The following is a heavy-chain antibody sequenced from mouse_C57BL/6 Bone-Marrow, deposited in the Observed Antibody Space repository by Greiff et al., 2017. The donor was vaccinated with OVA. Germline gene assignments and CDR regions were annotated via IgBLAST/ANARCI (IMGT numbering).Heavy chain of an antibody. CDR3: VSVYYDYGYYYAMDY. CDR1: GFSFNTYA. Sequence: EVKLVESGGGLVQPKGSLKLSCAASGFSFNTYAMNWVRQAPGQGLEWVARIRSKSNNYATYYADSVKDRFTISRDDSESMLYLQMNNLKTEDTAMYYCVSVYYDYGYYYAMDYWGQGTSVTVSS. CDR2: IRSKSNNYAT. J-gene: IGHJ4*01. D-gene: IGHD2-4*01. V-gene: IGHV10-1*01.